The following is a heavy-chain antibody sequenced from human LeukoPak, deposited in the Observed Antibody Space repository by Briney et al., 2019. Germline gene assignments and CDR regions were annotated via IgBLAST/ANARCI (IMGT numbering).Heavy chain of an antibody. CDR1: GFTFSSYA. CDR3: ANIARGKGDALDI. Sequence: PGGSLTLPCAASGFTFSSYAMSWPRQAPGKGLEWVSAISGSGGSTYYADSVKGRFTISRDNSKNTLYLQMNSLRAEDTAVYYCANIARGKGDALDIWGQGTMVTVSS. J-gene: IGHJ3*02. CDR2: ISGSGGST. V-gene: IGHV3-23*01. D-gene: IGHD3-16*01.